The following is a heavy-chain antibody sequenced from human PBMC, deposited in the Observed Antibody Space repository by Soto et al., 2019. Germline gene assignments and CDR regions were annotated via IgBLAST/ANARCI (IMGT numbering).Heavy chain of an antibody. J-gene: IGHJ3*02. Sequence: LSLPCAASGFTFSSYAMTWVRQAPGKGLEWVSGIGSSGGSTYHADSVKGRFTISRDNSKNTLYLRMNSLRAEDTAVYYCAKGRPTYYEISTGYYGAFDIWGHGTMVTVSS. CDR1: GFTFSSYA. CDR3: AKGRPTYYEISTGYYGAFDI. CDR2: IGSSGGST. V-gene: IGHV3-23*01. D-gene: IGHD3-9*01.